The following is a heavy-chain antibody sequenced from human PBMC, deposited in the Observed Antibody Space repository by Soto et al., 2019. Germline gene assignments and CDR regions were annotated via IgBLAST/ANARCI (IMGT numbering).Heavy chain of an antibody. CDR2: IDPSDSYT. Sequence: GESLKISCKGSGYSFTSYWISWVRQMPGKGLEWMGRIDPSDSYTNYSPSFQGHVTISPDKSISTAYLQWSSLKASDTAMYYCARGHDCSSTSCYLGYYYYYGMDVWGQGTTVTVSS. V-gene: IGHV5-10-1*01. J-gene: IGHJ6*02. CDR3: ARGHDCSSTSCYLGYYYYYGMDV. CDR1: GYSFTSYW. D-gene: IGHD2-2*01.